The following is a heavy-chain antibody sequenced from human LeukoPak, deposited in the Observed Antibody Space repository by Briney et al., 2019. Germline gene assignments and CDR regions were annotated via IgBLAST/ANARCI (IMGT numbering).Heavy chain of an antibody. CDR1: GCMFSSYW. D-gene: IGHD6-13*01. Sequence: PGGSLRLSCAASGCMFSSYWMNWVRQAPGKGLEWVSYISSSGRTIYYADSVKGRFTISRDNAKNSLYLQMISLRAEDTAVYYCARDDSWRYSSSHDYWGQGILVTVSS. V-gene: IGHV3-48*04. CDR3: ARDDSWRYSSSHDY. CDR2: ISSSGRTI. J-gene: IGHJ4*02.